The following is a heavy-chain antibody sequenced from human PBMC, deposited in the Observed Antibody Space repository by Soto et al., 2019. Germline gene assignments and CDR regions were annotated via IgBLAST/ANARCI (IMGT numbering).Heavy chain of an antibody. Sequence: QVQLVQSGAEVKKPGASVKVSCKASGYTFTSYGISWVRQAPGQGLEWMGWISAYNGTTNYAQKLQGRVTMNTDTSTSTAELELRSRRYDDTAVNNCAGGTRREEWEVIWGRGPLGNVSS. D-gene: IGHD1-26*01. CDR2: ISAYNGTT. V-gene: IGHV1-18*01. CDR3: AGGTRREEWEVI. J-gene: IGHJ4*02. CDR1: GYTFTSYG.